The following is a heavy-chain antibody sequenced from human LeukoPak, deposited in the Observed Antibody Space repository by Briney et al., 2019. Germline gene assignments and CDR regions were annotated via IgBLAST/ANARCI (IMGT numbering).Heavy chain of an antibody. CDR2: INHSGST. D-gene: IGHD6-13*01. CDR1: GYSISSGYY. V-gene: IGHV4-38-2*02. CDR3: ATHSSSTKMRYFQH. Sequence: SETLSLTCTVSGYSISSGYYWSWIRQPPGKGLEWIGEINHSGSTNYNPSLKSRVTISVDTSKNQFSLKLSSVTAADTAVYYCATHSSSTKMRYFQHWGQGTLVTVSS. J-gene: IGHJ1*01.